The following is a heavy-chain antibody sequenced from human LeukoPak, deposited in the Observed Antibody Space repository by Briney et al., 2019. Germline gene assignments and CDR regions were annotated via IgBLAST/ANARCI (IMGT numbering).Heavy chain of an antibody. CDR2: IYYSGST. CDR1: GGSISSSSYY. D-gene: IGHD3-22*01. J-gene: IGHJ4*02. CDR3: AREVVVVITTTFDY. V-gene: IGHV4-39*07. Sequence: SETLSLTCTVSGGSISSSSYYWGWIRQPPGKGLEWIGSIYYSGSTYYNPSLKSRVTISVDTSKNQFSLKLSSVTAADTAVYYCAREVVVVITTTFDYWGQGTLVTVSS.